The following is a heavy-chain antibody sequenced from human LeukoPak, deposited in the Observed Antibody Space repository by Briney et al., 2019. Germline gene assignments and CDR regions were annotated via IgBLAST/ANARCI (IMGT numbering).Heavy chain of an antibody. D-gene: IGHD7-27*01. J-gene: IGHJ4*02. CDR3: VRGPPNWGFDY. Sequence: ASVKVSCKASGHTFTSYDINWVGQATGQGLEWMGWMSPNSGNTGYAQKFQGRVTMTRDISISTAYMELTSLSSEDTAVYYCVRGPPNWGFDYWGQGTLVTVSS. V-gene: IGHV1-8*01. CDR1: GHTFTSYD. CDR2: MSPNSGNT.